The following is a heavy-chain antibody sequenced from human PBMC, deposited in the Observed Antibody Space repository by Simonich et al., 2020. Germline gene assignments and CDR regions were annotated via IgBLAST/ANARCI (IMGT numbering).Heavy chain of an antibody. J-gene: IGHJ2*01. Sequence: QVQLVQSGAEVKKPGASVKVSCKASGYTFTGYSMHWGGQAPGQGLEWMGRINPTGGGTNYAKNLPGRVTMARDTAISTAHMELSRLRSDDTAVYYCARDGGNCSGGSCYWYFDLWGRGTLVTVSS. CDR1: GYTFTGYS. V-gene: IGHV1-2*06. CDR3: ARDGGNCSGGSCYWYFDL. CDR2: INPTGGGT. D-gene: IGHD2-15*01.